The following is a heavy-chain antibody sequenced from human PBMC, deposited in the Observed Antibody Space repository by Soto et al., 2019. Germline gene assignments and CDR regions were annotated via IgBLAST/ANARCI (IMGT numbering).Heavy chain of an antibody. D-gene: IGHD6-19*01. CDR1: GFTFSSYA. Sequence: GGSLRLSCAASGFTFSSYAMHWVRQAPGKGLEWVAVISYDGSNKYYADSVKGRFTISRDNSKNTLYLQMNSLRAEDTAVYYCARDTREASYYFSIAVDTVGMDVWGQGTTVTVSS. CDR3: ARDTREASYYFSIAVDTVGMDV. V-gene: IGHV3-30-3*01. CDR2: ISYDGSNK. J-gene: IGHJ6*02.